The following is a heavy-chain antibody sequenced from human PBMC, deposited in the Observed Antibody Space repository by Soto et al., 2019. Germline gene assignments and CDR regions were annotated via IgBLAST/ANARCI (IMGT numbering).Heavy chain of an antibody. CDR1: GGSFSGYY. D-gene: IGHD2-15*01. V-gene: IGHV4-34*01. CDR2: ITHSGST. J-gene: IGHJ5*02. Sequence: QVQLQQWGAGLLKPSETLSLTCAVYGGSFSGYYWSWIRQPPGKGLEWIGEITHSGSTNYNPSLKSPVTISVDTSKNQFSLKLSSVTAADTAVDYCARAAGVAAPRGCFDPWGQGTLVTVSS. CDR3: ARAAGVAAPRGCFDP.